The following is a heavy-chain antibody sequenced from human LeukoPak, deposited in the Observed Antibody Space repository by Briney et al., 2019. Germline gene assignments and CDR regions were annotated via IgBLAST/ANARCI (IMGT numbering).Heavy chain of an antibody. CDR1: GCSINNNNW. D-gene: IGHD3-16*02. J-gene: IGHJ4*02. V-gene: IGHV4-4*02. CDR3: TRASSVFGEVLVHLYYFDY. CDR2: SHHSSST. Sequence: NPSETLSLTCAASGCSINNNNWCSCVRQPPEKRLEWIGESHHSSSTNYDPSLKSRVTISRDKSKNQFSLKLSSVTAADTATYYCTRASSVFGEVLVHLYYFDYWGQGTLVTVSP.